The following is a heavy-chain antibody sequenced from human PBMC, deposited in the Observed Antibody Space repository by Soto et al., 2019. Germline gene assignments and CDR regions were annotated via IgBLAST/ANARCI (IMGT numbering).Heavy chain of an antibody. CDR1: YGYIISSNW. J-gene: IGHJ5*02. V-gene: IGHV4-4*02. CDR3: AREGWYSGSYFWFDP. Sequence: TMSVTCGVAYGYIISSNWWSWIRQPPGKGLEWIGEIYHSGSTNYNPSLKSRVTISVDKSKNQFSLKLSSVTAADTAVYYCAREGWYSGSYFWFDPWGQGTLVTVS. D-gene: IGHD1-26*01. CDR2: IYHSGST.